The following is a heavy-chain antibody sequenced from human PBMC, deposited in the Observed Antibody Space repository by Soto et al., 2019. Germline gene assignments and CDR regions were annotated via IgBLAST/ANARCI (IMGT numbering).Heavy chain of an antibody. V-gene: IGHV4-59*01. Sequence: SETLSLTCTVSGGSISSYYWSWIRQPPGKGLEWIGYTYYSGSTNYNPSLKSRVTISVDTSKNQFSLKLSSVTAADTAVYYCARALILTGYYIHDVFDIWGQGTMVTVSS. CDR1: GGSISSYY. CDR2: TYYSGST. D-gene: IGHD3-9*01. CDR3: ARALILTGYYIHDVFDI. J-gene: IGHJ3*02.